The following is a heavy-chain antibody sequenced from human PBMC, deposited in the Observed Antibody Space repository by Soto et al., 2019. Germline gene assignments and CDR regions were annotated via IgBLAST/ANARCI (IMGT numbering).Heavy chain of an antibody. Sequence: RASVKVSCKASGFTFTSSAVQWVRQARGQRLEWIGWIVVGSGNTNYAQKFQERVTITRDMSTSTAYMELSSLRSEDTAVYYCAADTGYDSSGYNFDCWGQGTLVTVSS. CDR1: GFTFTSSA. CDR3: AADTGYDSSGYNFDC. D-gene: IGHD3-22*01. J-gene: IGHJ4*02. CDR2: IVVGSGNT. V-gene: IGHV1-58*01.